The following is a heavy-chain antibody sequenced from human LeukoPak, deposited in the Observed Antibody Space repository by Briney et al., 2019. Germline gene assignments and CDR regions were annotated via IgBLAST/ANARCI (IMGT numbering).Heavy chain of an antibody. Sequence: SETLSLTCTVSGGSISSYYWSWIRQPPGKGLDWIGYIYYNGRANYNPSLKSRVTISVDTSKNQFSLKLSSVTAADAAVYFRARGYCSGTRCFDYWGQGTLVTVSS. D-gene: IGHD2-2*01. V-gene: IGHV4-59*01. CDR3: ARGYCSGTRCFDY. CDR2: IYYNGRA. J-gene: IGHJ4*02. CDR1: GGSISSYY.